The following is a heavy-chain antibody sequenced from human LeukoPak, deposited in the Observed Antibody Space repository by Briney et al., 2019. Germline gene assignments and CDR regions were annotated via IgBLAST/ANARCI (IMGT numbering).Heavy chain of an antibody. Sequence: GGSLRLSCAVSGFTFSSYWMSWVRQAPGKGLEWVASIKQDGSDKYYVDSVKGRFTISRDSAKNSMYLQMNSLRAEDTAVYYCARAGRVAGPSAKYWGQGTLVIVSS. CDR3: ARAGRVAGPSAKY. J-gene: IGHJ4*02. D-gene: IGHD6-19*01. V-gene: IGHV3-7*03. CDR2: IKQDGSDK. CDR1: GFTFSSYW.